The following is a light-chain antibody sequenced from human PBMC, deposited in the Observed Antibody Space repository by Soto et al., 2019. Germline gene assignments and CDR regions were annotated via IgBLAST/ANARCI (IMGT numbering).Light chain of an antibody. J-gene: IGKJ4*01. Sequence: EIVMTQSPATLSVSPGERATLSCRASQSVSRNLAWYQQRPGQAPRLLIYGASTRATGIPARFSGSGSGTEFPLTISDLQSEDFAVYYCQQYHNWPPLTFGGGTRVEI. CDR2: GAS. V-gene: IGKV3-15*01. CDR3: QQYHNWPPLT. CDR1: QSVSRN.